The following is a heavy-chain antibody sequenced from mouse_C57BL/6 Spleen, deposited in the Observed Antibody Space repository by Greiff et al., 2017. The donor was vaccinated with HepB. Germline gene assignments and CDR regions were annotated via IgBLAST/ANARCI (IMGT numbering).Heavy chain of an antibody. V-gene: IGHV1-69*01. D-gene: IGHD1-1*01. J-gene: IGHJ2*01. CDR1: GYTFTSYW. CDR2: IDPSDSYT. CDR3: ARSPHYYGSSYFDY. Sequence: VQLQQSGAELVMPGASVKLSCKASGYTFTSYWMHWVKQRPGQGLEWIGEIDPSDSYTNYNQKFKGKSTLTVDKSSSTAYMQLSSLTSEDSAVYYCARSPHYYGSSYFDYWGQGTTLTVSS.